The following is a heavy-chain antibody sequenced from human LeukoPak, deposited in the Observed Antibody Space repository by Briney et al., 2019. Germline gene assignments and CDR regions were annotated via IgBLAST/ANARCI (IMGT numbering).Heavy chain of an antibody. CDR3: ARDRSPAPGRSYGRGHFDY. CDR1: GYSFTSHY. D-gene: IGHD5-18*01. Sequence: GASVKVSCKSSGYSFTSHYMHWVRQAPGQGLEWMGVINPRGTSTIYAEKFKGRIIPTRDMSTTTDYMQLSRLRSDDTAVYYCARDRSPAPGRSYGRGHFDYWGQGTLVTVSS. CDR2: INPRGTST. V-gene: IGHV1-46*01. J-gene: IGHJ4*02.